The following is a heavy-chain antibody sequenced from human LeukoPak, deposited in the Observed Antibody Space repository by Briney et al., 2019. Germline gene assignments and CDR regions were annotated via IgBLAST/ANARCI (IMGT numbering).Heavy chain of an antibody. Sequence: ASVKVSCKASGYTFTNYAMNWVRQAPGQGLEWMGWINTNSGNPTYAQGFTGRFVFSLDTSVSTAYLQISGLKAEDTAVYYCARGTPQSNSGRYPPLDYWGQGTLVTVSS. CDR3: ARGTPQSNSGRYPPLDY. V-gene: IGHV7-4-1*02. CDR1: GYTFTNYA. D-gene: IGHD1-26*01. J-gene: IGHJ4*02. CDR2: INTNSGNP.